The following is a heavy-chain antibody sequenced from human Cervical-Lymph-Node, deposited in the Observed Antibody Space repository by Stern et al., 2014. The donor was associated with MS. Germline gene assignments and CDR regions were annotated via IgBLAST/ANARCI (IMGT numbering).Heavy chain of an antibody. CDR2: IYPGDSDP. J-gene: IGHJ4*02. V-gene: IGHV5-51*01. CDR1: GYSFTSYW. D-gene: IGHD3-10*01. Sequence: EVQLVESGAEVKKPGESLKISCKGSGYSFTSYWIGWVRQMPGKGLEWMGIIYPGDSDPRYSPSFQGQVTISADKSISTAYLQWSSLKASDTAMYYCARHVGGRYYGSGSYLDYWGQGTLVTVSS. CDR3: ARHVGGRYYGSGSYLDY.